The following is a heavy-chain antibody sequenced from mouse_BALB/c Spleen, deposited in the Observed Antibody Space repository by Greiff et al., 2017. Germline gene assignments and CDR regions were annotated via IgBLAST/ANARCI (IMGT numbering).Heavy chain of an antibody. CDR3: ARSARYEGEAMDY. Sequence: QVQLQQPGAELVKPGASVKLSCKASGYTFTSYWMHWVKQRPGQGLEWIGEINPSNGRTNYNEKFTNKATLTVDKSSSTAYMQLSSLTSEDSAVYYCARSARYEGEAMDYWGQGTSVTVSS. D-gene: IGHD2-14*01. CDR2: INPSNGRT. J-gene: IGHJ4*01. V-gene: IGHV1S81*02. CDR1: GYTFTSYW.